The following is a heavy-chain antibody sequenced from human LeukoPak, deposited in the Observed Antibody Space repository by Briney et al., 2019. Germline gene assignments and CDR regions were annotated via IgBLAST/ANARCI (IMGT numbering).Heavy chain of an antibody. Sequence: ASVKVSCKASGYTFTGHYMHWVRQAPGQGLEWMGWINPNSGGTNYAQKFQGRVTMTRDTSISTAYMELSRLRSDDTAVYYCARDGYDSSGHRYYFDYWGQGTLVTVSS. D-gene: IGHD3-22*01. CDR1: GYTFTGHY. V-gene: IGHV1-2*02. J-gene: IGHJ4*02. CDR3: ARDGYDSSGHRYYFDY. CDR2: INPNSGGT.